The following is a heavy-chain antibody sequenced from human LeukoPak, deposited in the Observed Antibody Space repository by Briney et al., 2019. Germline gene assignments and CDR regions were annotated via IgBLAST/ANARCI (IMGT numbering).Heavy chain of an antibody. Sequence: QPGGSLGLSCTASGFIFSDYEMHWVRQAPGKGLEWVSAISTSGDRTYYADSVKGRFTISRDNSKNTLYLQMNSLRAEDTAVYYCAKDLGGDGYWGQGTLVTVSS. J-gene: IGHJ4*02. D-gene: IGHD2-21*01. V-gene: IGHV3-23*01. CDR2: ISTSGDRT. CDR1: GFIFSDYE. CDR3: AKDLGGDGY.